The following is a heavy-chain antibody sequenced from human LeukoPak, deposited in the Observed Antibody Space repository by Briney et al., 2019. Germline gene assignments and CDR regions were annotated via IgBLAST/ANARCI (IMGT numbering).Heavy chain of an antibody. CDR3: AKEAGRQYWFFDL. CDR1: GFTFSTYG. D-gene: IGHD6-6*01. Sequence: PGGSLRLSCAASGFTFSTYGMTWVRQAPGKGLEWVSTISGSGESLYYADSVKGRCTISRDNSKNTLYLQMNGLRVEDTAVYYCAKEAGRQYWFFDLWGRGTLVSVSS. V-gene: IGHV3-23*01. CDR2: ISGSGESL. J-gene: IGHJ2*01.